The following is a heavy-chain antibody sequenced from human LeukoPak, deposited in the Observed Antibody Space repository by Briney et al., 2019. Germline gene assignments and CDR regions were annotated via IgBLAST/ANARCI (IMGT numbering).Heavy chain of an antibody. CDR2: IHSSGAT. D-gene: IGHD1-26*01. V-gene: IGHV4-4*07. Sequence: SETLSLTCTVSGSSMSGYYWTWIRLPAGKGLEWIGRIHSSGATNSDPSLRSRVTMSIDTSKNHFSLNLKSVTAADTAVYYCARGGRYYDLFDPWGQGTLVTVSS. CDR1: GSSMSGYY. CDR3: ARGGRYYDLFDP. J-gene: IGHJ5*02.